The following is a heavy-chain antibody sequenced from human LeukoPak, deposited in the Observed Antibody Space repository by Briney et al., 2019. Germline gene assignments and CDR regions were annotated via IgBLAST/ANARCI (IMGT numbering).Heavy chain of an antibody. CDR3: ARRYYDSSGYLDY. CDR2: ISSSSSYI. CDR1: GFTFSSYS. V-gene: IGHV3-21*01. D-gene: IGHD3-22*01. J-gene: IGHJ4*02. Sequence: GGSLRLSCAAPGFTFSSYSMNWVRQAPGKGLEWVSSISSSSSYIYYADSVKGRFTISRDNAKNSLYLQMNSLRAEDTAVYYCARRYYDSSGYLDYWGQGTLVTVSS.